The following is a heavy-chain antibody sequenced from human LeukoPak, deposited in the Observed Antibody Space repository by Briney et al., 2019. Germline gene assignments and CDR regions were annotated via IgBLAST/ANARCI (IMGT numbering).Heavy chain of an antibody. V-gene: IGHV4-31*03. CDR3: ASEGSINAFDI. D-gene: IGHD3-3*02. J-gene: IGHJ3*02. CDR2: IYYSGST. CDR1: GGSISSGGYY. Sequence: SSETPSLTCTVSGGSISSGGYYWSWIRQHPGKGLEWIGYIYYSGSTYYNPSLKSRVTISVDTSKNQFSLKLSSVTAADTAVYYCASEGSINAFDIWGQGTMVTVSS.